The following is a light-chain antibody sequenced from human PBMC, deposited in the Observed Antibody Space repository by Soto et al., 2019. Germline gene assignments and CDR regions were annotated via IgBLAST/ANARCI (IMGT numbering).Light chain of an antibody. CDR2: GAS. CDR3: QQYGSSVA. J-gene: IGKJ4*01. V-gene: IGKV3-20*01. Sequence: EIVLTQSPGTLSLSPGERATLSCRASQSVSSAYLAWYQQKPGQPPRLLIYGASSRATGIPERFHGGGSGTDFTLTISRLEPEDFAVYYCQQYGSSVAFGGGTKVEIK. CDR1: QSVSSAY.